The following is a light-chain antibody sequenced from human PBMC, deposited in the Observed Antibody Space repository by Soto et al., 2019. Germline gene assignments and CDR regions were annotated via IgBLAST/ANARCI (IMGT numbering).Light chain of an antibody. CDR1: QSISSW. V-gene: IGKV1-5*03. CDR3: QQYNSPWT. Sequence: IQMTQSPSTLSASVGDRVTITCRATQSISSWLAWYQQKPGKAPKLLIYKASTLETGVLSRFRGSGSGTDFALTIISLQPDDFATYYCQQYNSPWTFGQATKVESK. J-gene: IGKJ1*01. CDR2: KAS.